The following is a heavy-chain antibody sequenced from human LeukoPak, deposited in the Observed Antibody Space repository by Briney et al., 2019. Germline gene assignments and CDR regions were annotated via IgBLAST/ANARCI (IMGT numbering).Heavy chain of an antibody. CDR2: ISYDGSNK. V-gene: IGHV3-30*03. CDR1: GFTFSSYG. J-gene: IGHJ5*02. Sequence: GGSLRLSCAASGFTFSSYGMHWVRQAPGKGLEWVAVISYDGSNKYYADSVKGRFTISRDNSKNTLYLQMNSLRAEDTAVYYCARAPEQLVPYNWFDPWGQGTLVTVSS. CDR3: ARAPEQLVPYNWFDP. D-gene: IGHD6-13*01.